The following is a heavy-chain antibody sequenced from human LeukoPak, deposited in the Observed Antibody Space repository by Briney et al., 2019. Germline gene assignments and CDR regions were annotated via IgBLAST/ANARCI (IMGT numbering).Heavy chain of an antibody. CDR2: ISGSGGST. D-gene: IGHD3-3*01. V-gene: IGHV3-23*01. CDR1: GFTFSSYA. Sequence: PGGSLRLSCAASGFTFSSYAMSWVRQAPGKGLEWVSAISGSGGSTYYADSVKGRFTISRDNSKNTLYLQMNSLRAEDTAVYYCAKVRGLWSGYRYYFDYWGQGTLVTVSS. CDR3: AKVRGLWSGYRYYFDY. J-gene: IGHJ4*02.